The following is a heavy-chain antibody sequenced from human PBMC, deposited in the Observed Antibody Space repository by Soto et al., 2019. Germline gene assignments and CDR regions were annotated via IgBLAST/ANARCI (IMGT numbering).Heavy chain of an antibody. CDR1: GGSISSYY. J-gene: IGHJ3*02. CDR2: IYYSGST. V-gene: IGHV4-59*01. CDR3: ARDSRYCSSTSCYSDAFDI. Sequence: SETLSLTCAVYGGSISSYYWSWIRQPPGKGLEWIGYIYYSGSTNYNPSLKSRVTISVDTSKNQFSLKLSSVTAADTAVYYCARDSRYCSSTSCYSDAFDIWGQGTMVTVSS. D-gene: IGHD2-2*02.